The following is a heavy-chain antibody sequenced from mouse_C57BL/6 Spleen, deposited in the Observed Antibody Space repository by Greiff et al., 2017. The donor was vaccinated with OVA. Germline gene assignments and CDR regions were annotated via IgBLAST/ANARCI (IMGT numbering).Heavy chain of an antibody. CDR3: ARQLGPSDYFDY. V-gene: IGHV5-9*04. CDR1: GFTFSSYT. J-gene: IGHJ2*01. Sequence: VESGGGLVKPGGSLKLSCAASGFTFSSYTMSWVRQTPEKRLEWVATISGGGGNTYYPDSVKGRFTISRDNAKNTLYLQMSSLKSEDTAMYYCARQLGPSDYFDYWGQGTTLTVSS. CDR2: ISGGGGNT. D-gene: IGHD4-1*01.